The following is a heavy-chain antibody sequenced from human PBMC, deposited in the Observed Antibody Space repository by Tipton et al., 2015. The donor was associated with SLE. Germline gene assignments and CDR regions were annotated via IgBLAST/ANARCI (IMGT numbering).Heavy chain of an antibody. CDR3: AREFELAFFDY. CDR2: ISSNGGST. D-gene: IGHD3-16*02. CDR1: GFTFCSYA. J-gene: IGHJ4*02. V-gene: IGHV3-64*04. Sequence: GSLRLSCSASGFTFCSYAMHWVRQAPGKGLEYVSAISSNGGSTYYADSVKGRFTISRDNAKNSLYLQMNSLRAEDTAVYYCAREFELAFFDYWGQGTLVTVSS.